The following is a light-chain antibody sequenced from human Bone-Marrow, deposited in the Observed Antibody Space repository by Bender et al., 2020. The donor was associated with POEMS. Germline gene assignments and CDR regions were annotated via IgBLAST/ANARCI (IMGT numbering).Light chain of an antibody. CDR1: SSNIGAGYD. V-gene: IGLV1-40*01. J-gene: IGLJ3*02. CDR3: QSYDSSLSSWV. Sequence: QSVLTQPPSVSGAPGQRVTISCTGSSSNIGAGYDVHWYQQVPGKPPRLLIFGNSNRPSGVPDRFSGSKSGTSASLAITGLQAEDEADFYCQSYDSSLSSWVFGGGTKLTVL. CDR2: GNS.